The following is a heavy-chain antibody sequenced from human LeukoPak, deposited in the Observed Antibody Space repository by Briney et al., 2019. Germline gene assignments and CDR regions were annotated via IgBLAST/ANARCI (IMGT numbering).Heavy chain of an antibody. D-gene: IGHD3-22*01. J-gene: IGHJ6*02. Sequence: SETLSLTCAVYGGSFSGYYWSWIRQPPGKGLEWIGELNHSGSTNYNPSLKSRVTISVDTSKNQFSLKLSSVTAADTAVYYCARAPYYYDSSGYGWFYYYYGMDVWGQGTTVTVSS. CDR1: GGSFSGYY. CDR3: ARAPYYYDSSGYGWFYYYYGMDV. CDR2: LNHSGST. V-gene: IGHV4-34*01.